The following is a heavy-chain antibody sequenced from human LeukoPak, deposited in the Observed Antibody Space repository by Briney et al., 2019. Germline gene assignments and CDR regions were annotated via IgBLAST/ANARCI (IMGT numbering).Heavy chain of an antibody. D-gene: IGHD3-10*01. CDR2: ISAYNGNT. CDR3: ARDQEGVITMVRGVIITFAPDAFDI. V-gene: IGHV1-18*04. CDR1: GYTFTGYY. J-gene: IGHJ3*02. Sequence: GASVKVSCKASGYTFTGYYVHWVRQAPGQGLEWMGWISAYNGNTNYAQKLQGRVTMTTDTSTSTAYMERRSLRSDDTAVYYCARDQEGVITMVRGVIITFAPDAFDIWGQGTMVPVPS.